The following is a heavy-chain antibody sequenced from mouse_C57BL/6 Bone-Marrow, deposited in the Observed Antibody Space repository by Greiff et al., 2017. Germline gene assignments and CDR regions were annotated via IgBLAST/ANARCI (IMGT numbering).Heavy chain of an antibody. CDR2: ILPGCGST. V-gene: IGHV1-9*01. CDR3: EPLRYHYYYAMDY. D-gene: IGHD1-1*01. J-gene: IGHJ4*01. CDR1: GFTFTGYW. Sequence: SGAELMQPGASVKLSCTATGFTFTGYWIEWVKQRPGHGLEWLGEILPGCGSTYYTEKFKGKATFTADTSSNTAYMQHSSLTTEDSAIYYCEPLRYHYYYAMDYWGQGTSVTVSS.